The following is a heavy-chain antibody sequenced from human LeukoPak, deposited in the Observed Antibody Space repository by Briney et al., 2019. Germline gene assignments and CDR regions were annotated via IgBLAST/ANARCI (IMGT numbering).Heavy chain of an antibody. CDR2: ISSSGNTI. CDR3: ARLRGYSYGYGGY. CDR1: GFTFSSYS. D-gene: IGHD5-18*01. Sequence: GGSLRLSCAASGFTFSSYSMNWVRQAPGKGLEWVSYISSSGNTIDYADSVKGRFTISRDNAKNSLYLQMVSLRAEDTAVYYCARLRGYSYGYGGYWGQGTLVTVSS. J-gene: IGHJ4*02. V-gene: IGHV3-48*04.